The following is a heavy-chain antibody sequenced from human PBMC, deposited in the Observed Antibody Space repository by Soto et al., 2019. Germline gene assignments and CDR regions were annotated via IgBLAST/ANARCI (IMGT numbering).Heavy chain of an antibody. J-gene: IGHJ6*02. CDR3: ARGLIAAAGNGGMDV. V-gene: IGHV3-53*01. CDR1: GFTVSSNY. D-gene: IGHD6-13*01. Sequence: PGGSLRLSCAASGFTVSSNYMSWVRQAPGKGLEWVSVIYSGGSTYYADSVKGRFTISRDNSKNTLYLQMNSLRAEDTAVYYCARGLIAAAGNGGMDVWGQGTTVTVSS. CDR2: IYSGGST.